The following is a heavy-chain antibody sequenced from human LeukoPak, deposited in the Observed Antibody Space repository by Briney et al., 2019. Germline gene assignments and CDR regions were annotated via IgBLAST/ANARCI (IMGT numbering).Heavy chain of an antibody. V-gene: IGHV3-64*01. CDR1: GFTFSSYA. CDR3: ARVRRDGFALDY. D-gene: IGHD5-24*01. Sequence: TGGSLRLSCAASGFTFSSYAMHWVRQAPGKGLEYVSAISSNGGSTYYANSVKGRFTISRDNSKNTLYLQMGSLRAEDMAVYYCARVRRDGFALDYWGQGTLVTVSS. CDR2: ISSNGGST. J-gene: IGHJ4*02.